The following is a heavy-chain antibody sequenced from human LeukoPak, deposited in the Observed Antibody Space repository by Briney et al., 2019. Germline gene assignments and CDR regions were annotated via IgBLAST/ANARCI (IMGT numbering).Heavy chain of an antibody. D-gene: IGHD1-14*01. V-gene: IGHV4-39*01. CDR2: IYDSGST. CDR3: ARRKGGSSEFDY. J-gene: IGHJ4*02. CDR1: GGSIRSSYYY. Sequence: PSETLSLTCTVSGGSIRSSYYYWGWIRQPPGKGLEWIGSIYDSGSTYYNPSLKSRVTISVDTSNNQFSLKLSSVTAADTAVYYCARRKGGSSEFDYWGQGTLVTASS.